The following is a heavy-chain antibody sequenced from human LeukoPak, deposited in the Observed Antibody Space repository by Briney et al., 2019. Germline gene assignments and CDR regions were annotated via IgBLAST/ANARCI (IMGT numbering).Heavy chain of an antibody. CDR1: GGSISRSY. CDR3: ARVPPYTPYFDY. Sequence: SETLSLTCTVSGGSISRSYWSWIRQPPGKGLEWIGYIYYSGSTKYNPSLKSRVTISLDTSKNQFSLKLTSVTAADTAVYYCARVPPYTPYFDYWGQGALVTVSS. CDR2: IYYSGST. J-gene: IGHJ4*02. D-gene: IGHD4-11*01. V-gene: IGHV4-59*01.